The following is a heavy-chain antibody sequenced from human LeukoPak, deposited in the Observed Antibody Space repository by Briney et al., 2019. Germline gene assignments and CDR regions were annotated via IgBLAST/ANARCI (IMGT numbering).Heavy chain of an antibody. CDR1: GGSFSGYY. CDR3: ARVRVYVWGSYRPYYFDY. D-gene: IGHD3-16*02. J-gene: IGHJ4*02. CDR2: INHSGST. Sequence: PSETLSLTCAVYGGSFSGYYWSWIRQPPGKGLEWIGEINHSGSTNYNPSLKSRVTISVDTSKNQFSLKLSSVTAADTAVYYCARVRVYVWGSYRPYYFDYWGQGTLVTVSS. V-gene: IGHV4-34*01.